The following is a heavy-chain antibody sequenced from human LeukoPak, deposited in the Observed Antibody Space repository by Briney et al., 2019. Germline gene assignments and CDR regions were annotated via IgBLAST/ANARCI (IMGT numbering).Heavy chain of an antibody. V-gene: IGHV3-23*01. D-gene: IGHD3-16*02. CDR1: GFTFSSYA. Sequence: PGGSLRLSCAASGFTFSSYAMSWVRQAPGKGLEWVSAISGSGGSTYYADSVKGRFTISRDNAKNSLYLQMNSLRAEDTAVYYCARDYDYVWGSYRPFDYWGQGTLVTVSS. J-gene: IGHJ4*02. CDR2: ISGSGGST. CDR3: ARDYDYVWGSYRPFDY.